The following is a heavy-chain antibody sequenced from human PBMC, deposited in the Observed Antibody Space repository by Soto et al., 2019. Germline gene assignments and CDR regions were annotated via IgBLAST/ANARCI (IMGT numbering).Heavy chain of an antibody. J-gene: IGHJ4*02. CDR2: ISYDGSNK. V-gene: IGHV3-30*18. CDR1: GFTFSSYG. D-gene: IGHD1-26*01. CDR3: AKDQGGELEGFDY. Sequence: QVQLVESGGGVVQPGRSLRLSCAASGFTFSSYGMHWVRQAPGKGLEWVAVISYDGSNKYYADSVKGRFTISRDNSKNTLYLQMNSLRAEDTAVYYCAKDQGGELEGFDYWGQGTLVTVSS.